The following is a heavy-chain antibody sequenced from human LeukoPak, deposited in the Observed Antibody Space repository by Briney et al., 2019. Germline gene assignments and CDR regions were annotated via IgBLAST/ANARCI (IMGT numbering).Heavy chain of an antibody. CDR3: ATSADTAIPGWFDP. Sequence: PSETLSLTCAVYGGSFSGYYWSWIRQPPGQGREGIGEINHSGSTNYNPSLKSRVTISVDTSKNQFSLKLSSVTAADTAIYYCATSADTAIPGWFDPWGQGTLVTVSS. V-gene: IGHV4-34*01. D-gene: IGHD5-18*01. CDR1: GGSFSGYY. CDR2: INHSGST. J-gene: IGHJ5*02.